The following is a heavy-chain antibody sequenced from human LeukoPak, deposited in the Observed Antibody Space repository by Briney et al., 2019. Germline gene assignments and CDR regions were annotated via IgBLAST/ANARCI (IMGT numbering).Heavy chain of an antibody. CDR1: GLTFTTSA. CDR2: ISGSGGSS. Sequence: GGSLRLSCAATGLTFTTSAMTWVRQAPGKGLEWVSSISGSGGSSYHADSVKGRFTISRDNSKDTLYLLMNSQRAEDTAIYYCARDIQLSTWGLGTMVTVSS. CDR3: ARDIQLST. D-gene: IGHD5-24*01. J-gene: IGHJ3*01. V-gene: IGHV3-23*01.